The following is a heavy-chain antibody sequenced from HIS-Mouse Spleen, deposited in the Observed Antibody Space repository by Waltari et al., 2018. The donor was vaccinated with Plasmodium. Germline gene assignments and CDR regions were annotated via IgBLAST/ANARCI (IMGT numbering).Heavy chain of an antibody. Sequence: QVQLVESGGGVVQPGRSLRLSCAASGFPFSSYGMHWVRQAPGKGLVWVAVIWYDGSNKYYADSVKGRFTISRDNSKNTLYLQMNSLRAEDTAVYYCAKVAQGTRDAFDIWGQGTMVTVSS. CDR1: GFPFSSYG. D-gene: IGHD2-8*01. CDR3: AKVAQGTRDAFDI. J-gene: IGHJ3*02. V-gene: IGHV3-33*06. CDR2: IWYDGSNK.